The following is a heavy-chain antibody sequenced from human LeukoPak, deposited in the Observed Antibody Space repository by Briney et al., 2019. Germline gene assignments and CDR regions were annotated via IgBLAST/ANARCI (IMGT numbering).Heavy chain of an antibody. Sequence: GGSLRLSCAVSGLTFTDVGMTWVRQAPGKGLEWVSAISGSGGSTYYADSVKGRFTISRDNSKNTLYLQMNSLRAEDTAVYYCAKGKGSWYLDYWGQGTLVTVSS. CDR1: GLTFTDVG. V-gene: IGHV3-23*01. CDR3: AKGKGSWYLDY. CDR2: ISGSGGST. J-gene: IGHJ4*02. D-gene: IGHD6-13*01.